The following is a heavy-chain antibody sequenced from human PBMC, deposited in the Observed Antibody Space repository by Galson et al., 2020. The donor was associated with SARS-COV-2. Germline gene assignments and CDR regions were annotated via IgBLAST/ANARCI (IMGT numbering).Heavy chain of an antibody. J-gene: IGHJ4*02. Sequence: GGSLRLSCAASGFTFNSFGMHWVRQAPGKGLEWVAFIRYDGSERYYADSVKGRFTISRDNSKNTLSLQMNSLRAEDTAVFYCARTGSAGHYGGYFDSWGQGGPVTVSS. CDR1: GFTFNSFG. CDR2: IRYDGSER. V-gene: IGHV3-30*02. D-gene: IGHD4-17*01. CDR3: ARTGSAGHYGGYFDS.